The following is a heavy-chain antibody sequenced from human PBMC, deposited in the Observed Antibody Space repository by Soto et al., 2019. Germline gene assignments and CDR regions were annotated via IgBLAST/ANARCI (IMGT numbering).Heavy chain of an antibody. J-gene: IGHJ3*02. CDR2: IRSKANSYAT. CDR1: GFTFSGSA. CDR3: TRRGDYVYAFDI. D-gene: IGHD4-17*01. Sequence: VQLVESGGGLVQPGGSLELSCAASGFTFSGSAMHWVRQASGKGLEWVGRIRSKANSYATAYAASVKGRFTISRDDSKNTAYLQMNSLKTEDTAVYYCTRRGDYVYAFDIWGQGTMVTVSS. V-gene: IGHV3-73*01.